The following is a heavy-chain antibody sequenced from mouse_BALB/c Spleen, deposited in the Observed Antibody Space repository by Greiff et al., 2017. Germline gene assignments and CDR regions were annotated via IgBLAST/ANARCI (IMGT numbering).Heavy chain of an antibody. D-gene: IGHD2-4*01. V-gene: IGHV1-63*02. CDR2: IYPGGGYT. CDR1: GYTFTNYW. Sequence: QVHVKQSGAELVRPGTSVKISCKASGYTFTNYWLGWVKQRPGHGLEWIGDIYPGGGYTNYNEKFKGKATLTADTSSSTAYMQLSSLTSEDSAVYFCARSGSTMITRFAYWGQGTLVTVSA. J-gene: IGHJ3*01. CDR3: ARSGSTMITRFAY.